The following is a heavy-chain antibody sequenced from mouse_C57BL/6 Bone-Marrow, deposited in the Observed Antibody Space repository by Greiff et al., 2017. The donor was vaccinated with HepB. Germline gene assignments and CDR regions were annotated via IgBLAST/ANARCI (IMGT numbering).Heavy chain of an antibody. CDR3: ARWGYGSSYYFDY. CDR1: GYTFTDYY. V-gene: IGHV1-19*01. Sequence: EVKLVESGPVLVKPGASVKMSCKASGYTFTDYYMNWVKQSHGKSLEWIGVINPYNGGTSYNQKFKGKATLTVDKSSSTAYMELNSLTSEDSAVYYCARWGYGSSYYFDYWGQGTTLTVSS. J-gene: IGHJ2*01. CDR2: INPYNGGT. D-gene: IGHD1-1*01.